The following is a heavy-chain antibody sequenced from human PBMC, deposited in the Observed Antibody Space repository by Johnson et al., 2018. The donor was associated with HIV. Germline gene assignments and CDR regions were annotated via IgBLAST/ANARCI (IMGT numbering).Heavy chain of an antibody. D-gene: IGHD4-17*01. V-gene: IGHV3-30*04. CDR1: GFTFSSYA. CDR3: ALTDYGDYPQRVPDAFDI. CDR2: ISYDGSNK. Sequence: QVQLVESGGGVVQPGRSLRLSCAASGFTFSSYAMHWVRQAPGKGLEWVAVISYDGSNKYYADSVKGRFTISRDNSKNTLYLQMNSLRAEDTAVYYCALTDYGDYPQRVPDAFDIWGQGTMVTVS. J-gene: IGHJ3*02.